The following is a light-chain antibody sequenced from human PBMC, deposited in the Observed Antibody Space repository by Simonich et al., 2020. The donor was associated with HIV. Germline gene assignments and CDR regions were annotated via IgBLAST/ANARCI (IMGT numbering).Light chain of an antibody. CDR2: GAS. J-gene: IGKJ3*01. CDR1: QDISHS. CDR3: QQYYSTTT. Sequence: DIQMTQSPSSLSASVGDRVTITCRASQDISHSLAWYQQKPGKAPKLLLYGASRLESGVPSRFSGSGSVTDYTLTISSLQPEDFATYYCQQYYSTTTFGPGTKVDIK. V-gene: IGKV1-NL1*01.